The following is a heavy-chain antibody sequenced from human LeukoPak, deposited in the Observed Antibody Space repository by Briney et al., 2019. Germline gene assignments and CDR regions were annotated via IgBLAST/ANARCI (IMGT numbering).Heavy chain of an antibody. CDR2: IYPGDSDT. Sequence: GESLKISCKGSGYSFTNYWIGWVRQMPGKGLEWMGIIYPGDSDTRYSPSFQGQVTISADKSISTAYLQWSSLKASDTAMYYCAREGEYSSSSDYFDYWGQGTLVTVSS. CDR1: GYSFTNYW. J-gene: IGHJ4*02. V-gene: IGHV5-51*01. D-gene: IGHD6-6*01. CDR3: AREGEYSSSSDYFDY.